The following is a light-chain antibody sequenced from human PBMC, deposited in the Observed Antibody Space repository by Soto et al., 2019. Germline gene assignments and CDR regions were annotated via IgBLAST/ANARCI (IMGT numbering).Light chain of an antibody. V-gene: IGKV3-20*01. CDR2: GAS. CDR3: QHYNSYSIT. CDR1: QSIKNNF. J-gene: IGKJ5*01. Sequence: EIVLPQSPGTLSLSPGERATLSCRASQSIKNNFLAWYQQKPGQAPRLLIFGASSRSSGIPYRFSGSGSGTEFTLTISSLQPDDFATYYCQHYNSYSITFGQGTRLENK.